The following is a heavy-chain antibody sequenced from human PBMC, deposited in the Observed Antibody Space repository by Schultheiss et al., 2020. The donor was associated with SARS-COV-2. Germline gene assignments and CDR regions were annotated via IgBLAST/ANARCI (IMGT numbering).Heavy chain of an antibody. CDR3: AKKYCGGDCYNPLDDAFDD. Sequence: GESLKIPCAASGFTFSSYAMHWVRQAPGKGLEWVSAISGSGGSTYYADSVKGRFTISRDNSKNTLYLQMNSLRTEDTAVYYCAKKYCGGDCYNPLDDAFDDWGQGTMVTVSS. D-gene: IGHD2-21*01. V-gene: IGHV3-23*01. CDR1: GFTFSSYA. CDR2: ISGSGGST. J-gene: IGHJ3*01.